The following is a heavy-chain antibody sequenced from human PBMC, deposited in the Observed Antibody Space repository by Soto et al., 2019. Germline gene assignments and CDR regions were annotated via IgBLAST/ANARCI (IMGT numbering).Heavy chain of an antibody. Sequence: SVKVSCKASGFTFTSSAFQWVRQARGQRLEWIGWIAVGSGYTNYAQRFQDRVTLTRDMSTATTYMELSRLTSEDTAIYYCAADAPAWQQMVTSDYWGQGALVTVSS. CDR1: GFTFTSSA. J-gene: IGHJ4*02. D-gene: IGHD2-21*02. CDR3: AADAPAWQQMVTSDY. V-gene: IGHV1-58*01. CDR2: IAVGSGYT.